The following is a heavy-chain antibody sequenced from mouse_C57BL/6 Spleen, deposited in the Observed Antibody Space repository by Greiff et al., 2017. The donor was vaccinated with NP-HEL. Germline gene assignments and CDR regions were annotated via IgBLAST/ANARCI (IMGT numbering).Heavy chain of an antibody. CDR2: ISYDGSN. D-gene: IGHD4-1*01. J-gene: IGHJ1*03. Sequence: EVKLMESGPGLVKPSQSLSLTCSVTGYSITSGYYWNWIRQFPGNKLEWMGYISYDGSNNYNPSLKNRISITRDTSKNQFFLKLNSVTTEDTATYYCARVGWDDWYFDVWGTGTTVTVSS. V-gene: IGHV3-6*01. CDR3: ARVGWDDWYFDV. CDR1: GYSITSGYY.